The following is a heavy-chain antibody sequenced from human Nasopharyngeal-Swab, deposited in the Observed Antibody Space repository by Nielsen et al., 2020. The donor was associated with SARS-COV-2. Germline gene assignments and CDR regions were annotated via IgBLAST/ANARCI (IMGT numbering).Heavy chain of an antibody. CDR1: GFTFSSYS. V-gene: IGHV3-48*01. D-gene: IGHD3-9*01. Sequence: GGSLRLSCAASGFTFSSYSMNWVRQAPGKGLEWVSYISSSSSTIYYADSVKGRFTISRDNAKNSLYLQMNSLRAEDTAVYYCARADILTGSPSDAFDIWGPGTMVPVPS. CDR3: ARADILTGSPSDAFDI. J-gene: IGHJ3*02. CDR2: ISSSSSTI.